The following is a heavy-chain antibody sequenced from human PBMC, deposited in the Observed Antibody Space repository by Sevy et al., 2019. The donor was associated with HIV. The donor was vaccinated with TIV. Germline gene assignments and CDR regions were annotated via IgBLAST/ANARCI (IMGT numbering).Heavy chain of an antibody. V-gene: IGHV3-23*01. CDR1: GFTFSSYA. CDR3: AKDWRYYDSSAEGDY. Sequence: GGYLRLSCAASGFTFSSYAMSWVRQAPGKGLEWVLAISGSGGSTYYADTVKGRFTISRDNSKNTLYLQMNSLRAEDTAVYYCAKDWRYYDSSAEGDYWGQGTLVTVSS. CDR2: ISGSGGST. D-gene: IGHD3-22*01. J-gene: IGHJ4*02.